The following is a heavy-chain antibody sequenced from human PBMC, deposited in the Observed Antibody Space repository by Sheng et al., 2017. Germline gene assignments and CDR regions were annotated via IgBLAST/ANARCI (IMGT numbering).Heavy chain of an antibody. Sequence: QVQLQQWGAGLLKPSETLSLTCAVYGGSFSGYYWSWIRQPPGKGLEWIGEINHSGSTNYNPSLKSRVTISVDTSKNQFSLKLSSVTAADTAVYYCARAASNYDILTGYSTASFDYWGQGTLVTVSS. V-gene: IGHV4-34*01. CDR1: GGSFSGYY. CDR2: INHSGST. J-gene: IGHJ4*02. CDR3: ARAASNYDILTGYSTASFDY. D-gene: IGHD3-9*01.